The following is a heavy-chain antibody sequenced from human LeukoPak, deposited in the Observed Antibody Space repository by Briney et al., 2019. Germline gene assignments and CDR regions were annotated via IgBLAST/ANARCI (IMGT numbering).Heavy chain of an antibody. CDR1: GFTFSSYS. Sequence: GGSLRLSCAASGFTFSSYSMNWVRQAPGKGLEWVSYISSSSSTIYYADSVKGRFTISRDNAKNSLYLQMNSLRAEDTAVYYCARAPGMVDAYSSGWYKVGGFDYWGQGTLVTVSS. CDR3: ARAPGMVDAYSSGWYKVGGFDY. D-gene: IGHD6-19*01. J-gene: IGHJ4*02. V-gene: IGHV3-48*01. CDR2: ISSSSSTI.